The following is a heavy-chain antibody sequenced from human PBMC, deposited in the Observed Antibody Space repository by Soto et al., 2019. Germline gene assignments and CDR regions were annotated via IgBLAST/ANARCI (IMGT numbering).Heavy chain of an antibody. V-gene: IGHV5-51*01. CDR2: IFPADSDT. CDR3: ARRGAGYNFDY. D-gene: IGHD5-12*01. CDR1: GYSFPAFW. J-gene: IGHJ4*02. Sequence: GESLKISCGASGYSFPAFWIGWVRQMPGKGLAWRGIIFPADSDTRYSPSFQGQVTISVDKSISTAYSPWNGLKASDTAMYYSARRGAGYNFDYWGQGTLVTVSS.